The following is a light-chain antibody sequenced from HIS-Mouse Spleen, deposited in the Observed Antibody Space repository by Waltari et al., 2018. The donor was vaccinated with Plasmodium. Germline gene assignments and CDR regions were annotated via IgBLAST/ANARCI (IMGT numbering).Light chain of an antibody. J-gene: IGLJ2*01. CDR1: SIDVGGYNY. CDR2: DVS. V-gene: IGLV2-11*01. Sequence: QSALTQPRSVSGSPGQSVTISCPGPSIDVGGYNYFSWYQQHPGKAPKLMIYDVSKRPSGVPDRFSGSKSGNTASLTISGLQAEDEADYYCCSYAGSYTLVFGGGTKLTVL. CDR3: CSYAGSYTLV.